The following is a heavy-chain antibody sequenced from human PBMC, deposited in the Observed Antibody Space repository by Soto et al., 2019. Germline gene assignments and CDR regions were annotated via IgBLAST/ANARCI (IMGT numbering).Heavy chain of an antibody. D-gene: IGHD2-21*02. J-gene: IGHJ4*02. Sequence: ASVKVSCKASGYTFTSYGISWVRQAPGQGLEWMGWISVYNGDTNYAQTVQGRVTMSSDTSTNTAYMELRGLRSDDTAVYYCARSIVVVTALDYWGQGTLVTVSS. CDR1: GYTFTSYG. CDR2: ISVYNGDT. V-gene: IGHV1-18*01. CDR3: ARSIVVVTALDY.